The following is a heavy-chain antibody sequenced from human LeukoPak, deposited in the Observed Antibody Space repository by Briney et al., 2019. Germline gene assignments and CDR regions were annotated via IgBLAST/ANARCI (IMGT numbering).Heavy chain of an antibody. J-gene: IGHJ4*02. V-gene: IGHV3-30-3*01. CDR3: ASAYQLPWYYFDY. CDR1: GFTFSSYA. Sequence: GSLRLSCAASGFTFSSYAMHWVRQAPGKGLEWVAVISYDGSNKYYADSVKGRFTISRDNSKNTLYLQMNSLRAEDTAVYYCASAYQLPWYYFDYWGQGTLVTVSS. CDR2: ISYDGSNK. D-gene: IGHD2-2*01.